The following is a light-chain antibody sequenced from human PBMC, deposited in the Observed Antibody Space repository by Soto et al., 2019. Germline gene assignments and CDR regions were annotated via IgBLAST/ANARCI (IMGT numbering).Light chain of an antibody. J-gene: IGLJ3*02. CDR2: YNSDLAN. CDR3: MIWTRTSWV. V-gene: IGLV5-37*01. CDR1: SDVNVGAHN. Sequence: QSVLTQPPSSSASPGESARLTCTLPSDVNVGAHNIYWYQQKPGNPPRYLLHYNSDLANGQGSGVPSRFSGSKAASANAGILLISGLQAEDEDDYYCMIWTRTSWVFGGGTKLTVL.